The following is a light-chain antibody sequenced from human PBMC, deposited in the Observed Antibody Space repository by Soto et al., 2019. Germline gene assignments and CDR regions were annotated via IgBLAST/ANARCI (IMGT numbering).Light chain of an antibody. J-gene: IGKJ3*01. CDR1: QSLLHSDGKTY. CDR3: MQSIQVPLT. CDR2: EVS. Sequence: DIVMTQTPLSLSVTPGQPASISCKSSQSLLHSDGKTYMSWYLQKPGQPPQLLSYEVSNRFSGVPDRFSGSGSGTDFTPKISRVEAEDVGVYNCMQSIQVPLTFGPGTKVDIK. V-gene: IGKV2D-29*01.